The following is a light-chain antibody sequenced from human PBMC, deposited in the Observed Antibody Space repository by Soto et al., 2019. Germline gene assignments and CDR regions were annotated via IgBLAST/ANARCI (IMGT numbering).Light chain of an antibody. V-gene: IGKV3-20*01. CDR3: HQYGTSPQT. CDR1: QSVGSY. J-gene: IGKJ1*01. Sequence: EIVLTQSPATLSLSPGERAILSCRASQSVGSYLVWYQQKPGQAPRLLVYGASGRATDIPDRFSGRGSGTDFTLTISGLEPEDFAVYFCHQYGTSPQTFGQGTKVEIK. CDR2: GAS.